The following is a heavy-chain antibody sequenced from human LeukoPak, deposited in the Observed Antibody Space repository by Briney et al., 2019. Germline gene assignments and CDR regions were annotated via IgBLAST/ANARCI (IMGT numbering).Heavy chain of an antibody. CDR1: GFTFSSYA. CDR2: ISDNGDDK. V-gene: IGHV3-23*01. Sequence: PGGSLRLSCAASGFTFSSYAMICPRQAPGKGLDCVSTISDNGDDKYYADSVKGRFTISRDKSTNTLYLQMNSLRADDTAVYYCAKGYYGNYVAVDYWGQGTLVTVSS. D-gene: IGHD4-11*01. J-gene: IGHJ4*02. CDR3: AKGYYGNYVAVDY.